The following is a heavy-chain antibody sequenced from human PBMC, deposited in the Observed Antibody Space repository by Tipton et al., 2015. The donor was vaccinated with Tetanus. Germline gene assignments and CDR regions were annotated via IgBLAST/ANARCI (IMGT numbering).Heavy chain of an antibody. Sequence: LRLSCAVSGGSVSNGGYSWSWIRQPPGKGLECIGYISHSGRTYYNPSLNSRVTISLDRSKNQFSLKLTSVTAADTAVYYCARAGMVTDDRSKFDSWGQGSLVSVSS. J-gene: IGHJ4*02. CDR3: ARAGMVTDDRSKFDS. CDR2: ISHSGRT. V-gene: IGHV4-30-2*01. CDR1: GGSVSNGGYS. D-gene: IGHD2-21*02.